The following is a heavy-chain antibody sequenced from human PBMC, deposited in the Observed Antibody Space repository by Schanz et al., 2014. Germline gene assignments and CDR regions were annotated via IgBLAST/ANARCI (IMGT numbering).Heavy chain of an antibody. CDR1: GFTVSSHF. D-gene: IGHD4-17*01. J-gene: IGHJ3*02. CDR2: SASGSAT. CDR3: AKDPHKDYGGKPQALDI. Sequence: EVHLVESGGGLIQPGGSLRLSCAASGFTVSSHFMSWVRQAPGKGLEWVSTISASGSATYYADSVKGRFTISRDNAKNTLYLQMNSLRAEDTALYYCAKDPHKDYGGKPQALDIWGQGTMVTVSS. V-gene: IGHV3-53*01.